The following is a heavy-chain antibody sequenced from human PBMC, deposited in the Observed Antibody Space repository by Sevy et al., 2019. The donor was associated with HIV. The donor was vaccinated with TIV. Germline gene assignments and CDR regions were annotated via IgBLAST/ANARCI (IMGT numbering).Heavy chain of an antibody. CDR2: ISYDGSNK. CDR1: VFTFSSYG. D-gene: IGHD6-13*01. J-gene: IGHJ1*01. CDR3: AKAGSSWRSEYFQH. V-gene: IGHV3-30*18. Sequence: GGSLRLSCAASVFTFSSYGMHWVRQAPGKGLEWVAVISYDGSNKYYADSVKGRFTISRDNSKNTLYLQMNSLRAEDTAVYYCAKAGSSWRSEYFQHWGQGTLVTVSS.